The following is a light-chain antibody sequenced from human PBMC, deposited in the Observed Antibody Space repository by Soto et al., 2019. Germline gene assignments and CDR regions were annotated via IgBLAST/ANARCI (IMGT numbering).Light chain of an antibody. CDR3: AAWDDTLNDPV. Sequence: QSVLTQPPSASGTPGQRVTISCSGGSSNIGNNTVNWYQQLPGTAPKLLIYGNDQRPSGVPDRFSGSKSGTSVSLAISGLQSEDEADYYCAAWDDTLNDPVFGGGTKLTVL. CDR2: GND. CDR1: SSNIGNNT. J-gene: IGLJ2*01. V-gene: IGLV1-44*01.